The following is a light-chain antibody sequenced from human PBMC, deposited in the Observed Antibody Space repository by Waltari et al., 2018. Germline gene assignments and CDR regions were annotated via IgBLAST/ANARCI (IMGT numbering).Light chain of an antibody. J-gene: IGLJ3*02. CDR3: AAWDDSLSCWV. Sequence: PPSASGTPGQRVTISCSGSSSNVGSSYVYWYQHLPGAAPKVLMFRDDERASGIPDRFSGSKSGTSASLAISGLRSEDEADYYCAAWDDSLSCWVFGGGTKLTVL. V-gene: IGLV1-47*01. CDR2: RDD. CDR1: SSNVGSSY.